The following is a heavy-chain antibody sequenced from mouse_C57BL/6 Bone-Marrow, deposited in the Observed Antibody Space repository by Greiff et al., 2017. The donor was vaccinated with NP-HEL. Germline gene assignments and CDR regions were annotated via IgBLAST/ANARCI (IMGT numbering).Heavy chain of an antibody. V-gene: IGHV14-4*01. J-gene: IGHJ4*01. CDR3: TTFAMDY. Sequence: EVQLVESGAELVRPGASVKLSCTASGFKIKDDYMHWVKQRPEQGLEWIGWIDPENGDTEYASKFQGKATITADTSSNTAYLQLSSLTSEDTAVYYCTTFAMDYWGQGTSVTVSS. CDR2: IDPENGDT. CDR1: GFKIKDDY.